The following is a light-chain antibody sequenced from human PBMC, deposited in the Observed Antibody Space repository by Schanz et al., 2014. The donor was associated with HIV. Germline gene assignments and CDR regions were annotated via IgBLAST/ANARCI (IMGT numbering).Light chain of an antibody. Sequence: QSVLTQPPSVSGAPGQRITISCTGSSSNIGAGYYVHWYQQFPGTAPKLLIYENNHRPSGVPDRISGSRSATSASLAISGLQSEDEGDYYCAAWDDSLNGWVFGGGTKLTVL. CDR1: SSNIGAGYY. CDR3: AAWDDSLNGWV. CDR2: ENN. V-gene: IGLV1-40*01. J-gene: IGLJ3*02.